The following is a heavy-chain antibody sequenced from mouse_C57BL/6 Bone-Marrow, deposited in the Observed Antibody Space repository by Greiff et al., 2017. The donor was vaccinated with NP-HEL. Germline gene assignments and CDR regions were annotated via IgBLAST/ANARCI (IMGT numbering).Heavy chain of an antibody. Sequence: EVQLQQSGPVLVKPGASVKMSCKASGYTFTDYYMNWVKQSHGKSLEWIGVINPYNGGTSYNQKFKGKATLTVDKSSSTAYMELNSLTSEDFAVYCCARRVVLGHTGTAWFAYWGQGTLVTVSA. V-gene: IGHV1-19*01. J-gene: IGHJ3*01. CDR1: GYTFTDYY. CDR2: INPYNGGT. D-gene: IGHD4-1*01. CDR3: ARRVVLGHTGTAWFAY.